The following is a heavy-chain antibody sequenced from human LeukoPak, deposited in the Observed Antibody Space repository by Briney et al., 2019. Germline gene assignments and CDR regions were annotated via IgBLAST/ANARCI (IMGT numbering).Heavy chain of an antibody. J-gene: IGHJ6*03. D-gene: IGHD2-2*01. CDR1: GGSISSGGYS. CDR3: ARGVVVVPVYYYYYYMDV. V-gene: IGHV4-31*03. Sequence: SQTLSLTCTVSGGSISSGGYSWSWIRQHPGKGLEWIGYIYYSGSTYYNPSLKSRVTISVDTSKNQFSLKLSSVTAADTAVYYCARGVVVVPVYYYYYYMDVWGKGTTVTVSS. CDR2: IYYSGST.